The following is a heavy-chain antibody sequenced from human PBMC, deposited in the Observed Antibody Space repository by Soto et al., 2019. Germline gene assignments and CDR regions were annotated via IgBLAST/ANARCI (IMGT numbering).Heavy chain of an antibody. CDR1: GYTFTSYG. V-gene: IGHV1-18*01. D-gene: IGHD3-9*01. Sequence: ASVKVSCKASGYTFTSYGISWVRQAPGQGLEWVGWISAYNGNTNYAQKLQGRVTMTTDTSTSTAYMELRSLRSDDTAVYYCARLYYDILTGYFPYDYWGQGTLVTVSS. CDR3: ARLYYDILTGYFPYDY. J-gene: IGHJ4*02. CDR2: ISAYNGNT.